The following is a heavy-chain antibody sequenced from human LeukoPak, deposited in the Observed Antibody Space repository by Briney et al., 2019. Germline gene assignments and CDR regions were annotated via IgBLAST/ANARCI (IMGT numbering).Heavy chain of an antibody. J-gene: IGHJ4*02. V-gene: IGHV3-23*01. D-gene: IGHD1-26*01. Sequence: GGSLRLSCAASGFTFSSYAMSWVRQAPGKGLEWVSAISGSGGSTFYADSVKGRFTISRDNSKNTLYLQMNSLRVEDTAVYYCAKDLSYSGSYGLDYWGQGTLVTVSS. CDR2: ISGSGGST. CDR3: AKDLSYSGSYGLDY. CDR1: GFTFSSYA.